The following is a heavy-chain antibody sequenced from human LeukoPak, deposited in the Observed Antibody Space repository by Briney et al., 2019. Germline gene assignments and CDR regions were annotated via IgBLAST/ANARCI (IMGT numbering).Heavy chain of an antibody. J-gene: IGHJ1*01. CDR2: IKSDGST. D-gene: IGHD3-22*01. CDR3: ARAPSEIGGYYPEYFRH. V-gene: IGHV3-74*01. Sequence: GGSLRLSCAASGFTFSSYWMHWVRQAPGKGLVWVSRIKSDGSTNYADSVKGRFTISRDNAKNTLSLQMNSLRAEDTGVYYCARAPSEIGGYYPEYFRHWGQGTLVTVYS. CDR1: GFTFSSYW.